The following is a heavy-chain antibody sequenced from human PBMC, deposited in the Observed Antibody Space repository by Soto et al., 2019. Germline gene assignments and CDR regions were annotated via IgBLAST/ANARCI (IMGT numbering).Heavy chain of an antibody. J-gene: IGHJ4*02. D-gene: IGHD6-19*01. CDR1: GGSISSGGYY. V-gene: IGHV4-31*03. CDR2: IYYSGST. CDR3: ARGSIGVVAGPLDY. Sequence: QVQLQESGPGLVKPSQTLSLTCTVSGGSISSGGYYWSWSLQHPGKGLQWIGFIYYSGSTYYNPCLTSRITISVDTSKNHVSLKLSSVTAADTAVYYCARGSIGVVAGPLDYWGQGTLVTVSS.